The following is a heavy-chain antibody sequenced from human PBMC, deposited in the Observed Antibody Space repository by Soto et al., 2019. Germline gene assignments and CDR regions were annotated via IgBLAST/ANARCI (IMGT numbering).Heavy chain of an antibody. J-gene: IGHJ3*02. Sequence: GGSLRLSCTASGFTFGDYAMSWFRQAPGKGLEWVSYITSTSSTIYYADSVKGRFTISRDNAKNSLYLQMNSLRDEDTAVYYCARDRPISSWYLRGAFDIWGHGTMVTVSS. CDR3: ARDRPISSWYLRGAFDI. CDR1: GFTFGDYA. V-gene: IGHV3-48*02. CDR2: ITSTSSTI. D-gene: IGHD6-13*01.